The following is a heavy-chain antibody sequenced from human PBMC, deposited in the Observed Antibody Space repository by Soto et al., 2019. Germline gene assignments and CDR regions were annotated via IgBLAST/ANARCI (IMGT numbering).Heavy chain of an antibody. CDR2: IYYSGST. V-gene: IGHV4-39*01. CDR1: GGSISSSSYY. CDR3: ARRRGSDGKRGSGSYYNRMYWFDP. D-gene: IGHD3-10*01. J-gene: IGHJ5*02. Sequence: QLQLQESGPGLVKPSETLSLTCTVSGGSISSSSYYWGWIRQPPGKGLEWIGSIYYSGSTYYNPSLKSRVTISVDTSKNQFSLKLSSVTAADTAVYYCARRRGSDGKRGSGSYYNRMYWFDPWGQGTLVTVSS.